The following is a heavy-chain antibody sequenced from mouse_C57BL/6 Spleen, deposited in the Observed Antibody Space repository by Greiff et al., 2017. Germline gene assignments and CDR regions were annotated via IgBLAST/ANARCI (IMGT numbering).Heavy chain of an antibody. D-gene: IGHD2-5*01. V-gene: IGHV1-69*01. CDR2: IDPSDSYT. J-gene: IGHJ3*01. CDR1: GYTFTSYW. Sequence: VQLQQSGAELVMPGASVKLSCKASGYTFTSYWMHWVKQRPGQGLEWIGEIDPSDSYTNYNQKFKGKSTLTVDKSSSTAYMQLSSLTSEDSAVYYCATYYSNFWFAYWGQGTLVTVSA. CDR3: ATYYSNFWFAY.